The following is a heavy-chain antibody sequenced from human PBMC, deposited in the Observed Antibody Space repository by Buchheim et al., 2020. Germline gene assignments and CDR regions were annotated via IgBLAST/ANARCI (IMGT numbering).Heavy chain of an antibody. J-gene: IGHJ6*02. D-gene: IGHD4-23*01. CDR1: GGSITSHY. V-gene: IGHV4-59*08. CDR3: ARLTAMVTTPMTYHSMTV. CDR2: INYSGDT. Sequence: QVQLRESGPGLVKPSETLSLTCTVSGGSITSHYWTWIRQPPGKGLEWIAYINYSGDTNYNPSFKSRVTISIDTSKNQFSLKLTSVTAADTAVYYCARLTAMVTTPMTYHSMTVWDQGTT.